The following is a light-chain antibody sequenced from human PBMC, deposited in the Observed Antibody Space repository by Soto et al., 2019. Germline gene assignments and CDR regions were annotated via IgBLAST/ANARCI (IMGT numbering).Light chain of an antibody. CDR2: LEGSGSY. CDR3: ETWDSNTGV. Sequence: QTVVTQSSSASASLGSSVKLTCALSSGHNSNIIAWHQQQPGKAPRYLMKLEGSGSYNKGSEVPYRFSCSSSAADRYLTIPPVQFADEAGYYCETWDSNTGVFGGGTQVTVL. V-gene: IGLV4-60*02. J-gene: IGLJ2*01. CDR1: SGHNSNI.